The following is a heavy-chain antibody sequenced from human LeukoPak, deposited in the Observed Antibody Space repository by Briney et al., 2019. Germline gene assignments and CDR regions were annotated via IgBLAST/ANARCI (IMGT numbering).Heavy chain of an antibody. Sequence: PGGSLRLSCAASGFTFSTYWMHWVRQAPGKGLEWVSSISSSGDYIYFADSLKGRFSISRDNAKNSLFLQLNSLRAEDTAIYYCARAYSTTSWFGPFDIWGPGTLVTVSS. J-gene: IGHJ3*02. CDR3: ARAYSTTSWFGPFDI. CDR2: ISSSGDYI. D-gene: IGHD6-13*01. V-gene: IGHV3-21*01. CDR1: GFTFSTYW.